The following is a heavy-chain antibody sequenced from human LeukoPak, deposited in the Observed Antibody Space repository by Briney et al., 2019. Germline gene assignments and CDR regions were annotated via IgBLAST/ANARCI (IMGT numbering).Heavy chain of an antibody. CDR3: ARVEYSGSYYGAFDY. Sequence: ASVKVSCKASGGTFSSYAISWVRQAPGQGLEWMGGIIPIFGTANYAQKFQGRVTSTTDESTSTAYMELSSLRSEDTAVYYCARVEYSGSYYGAFDYWGQGTLVTVSS. CDR1: GGTFSSYA. D-gene: IGHD1-26*01. J-gene: IGHJ4*02. V-gene: IGHV1-69*05. CDR2: IIPIFGTA.